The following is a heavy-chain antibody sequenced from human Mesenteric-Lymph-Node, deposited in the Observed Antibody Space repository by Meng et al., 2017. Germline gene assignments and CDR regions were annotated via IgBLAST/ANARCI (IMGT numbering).Heavy chain of an antibody. J-gene: IGHJ4*02. CDR3: ARGDGDYG. CDR2: MNPNSGNT. CDR1: GYTFTSYY. V-gene: IGHV1-8*02. Sequence: ASVKVSCKASGYTFTSYYMHWVRQAPGQGLEWMGWMNPNSGNTGYAQKFQGRVTMTRNTSISTAYMELSSLRSGDTAVYYCARGDGDYGWGQGTLVTVS. D-gene: IGHD4-17*01.